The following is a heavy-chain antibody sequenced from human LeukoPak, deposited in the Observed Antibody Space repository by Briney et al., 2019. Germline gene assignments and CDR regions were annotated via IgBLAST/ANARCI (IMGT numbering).Heavy chain of an antibody. J-gene: IGHJ4*02. Sequence: ASVKVSCKASGYTFTGYYMHWVRQAPGQGLEWMGWINPNSGGTNYAQKFQGRVTMTRDTSISTAYMELSRLRSDDTAVYYCARVKTPGYQLLFYFDYWGQGTLVIVSS. V-gene: IGHV1-2*02. CDR2: INPNSGGT. CDR1: GYTFTGYY. CDR3: ARVKTPGYQLLFYFDY. D-gene: IGHD2-2*01.